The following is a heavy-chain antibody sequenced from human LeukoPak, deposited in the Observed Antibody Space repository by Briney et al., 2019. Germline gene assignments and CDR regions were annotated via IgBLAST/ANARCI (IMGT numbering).Heavy chain of an antibody. D-gene: IGHD4-23*01. CDR1: GVTVTNTY. V-gene: IGHV3-53*01. Sequence: GGSLRLSCAVSGVTVTNTYLSWVRQAPGKGLEFVSVIFTGGNTYYADSVKGRFAISRDTSKNTLYLQMNSLRVEDTAVYYCATKGGFCRDANCYGGPFDYWGQGTQVTVSS. CDR3: ATKGGFCRDANCYGGPFDY. J-gene: IGHJ4*02. CDR2: IFTGGNT.